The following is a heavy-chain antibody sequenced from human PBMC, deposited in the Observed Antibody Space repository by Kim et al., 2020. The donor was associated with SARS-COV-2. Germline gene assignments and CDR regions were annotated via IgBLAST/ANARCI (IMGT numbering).Heavy chain of an antibody. D-gene: IGHD4-4*01. Sequence: SGGTNYAQKFQGRVTMTRDTSISTAYMELSRLRSDDTAVYYCAVTSGKPNWGQGTLVTVSS. CDR3: AVTSGKPN. CDR2: SGGT. V-gene: IGHV1-2*02. J-gene: IGHJ4*02.